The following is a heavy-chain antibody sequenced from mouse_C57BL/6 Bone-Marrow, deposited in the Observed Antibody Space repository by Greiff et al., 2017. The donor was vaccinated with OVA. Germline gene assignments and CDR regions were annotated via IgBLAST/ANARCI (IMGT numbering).Heavy chain of an antibody. CDR3: ARSKAWFAY. Sequence: QVQLKQPGAELVKPGASVKMSCKASGYTFTSYWITWVKQRPGQGLEWIGDIYPGSGSTKYNEKFKGKATLTADKSSSTAYMQLNSLTSEDSAVYFCARSKAWFAYWGQGTLVTVSA. V-gene: IGHV1-55*01. CDR2: IYPGSGST. CDR1: GYTFTSYW. J-gene: IGHJ3*01.